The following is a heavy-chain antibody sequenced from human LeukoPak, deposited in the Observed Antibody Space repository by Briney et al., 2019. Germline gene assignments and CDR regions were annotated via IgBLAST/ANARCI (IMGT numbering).Heavy chain of an antibody. CDR3: ARDEPLYDILTGYPY. CDR1: GYTFTGYY. CDR2: INPNSGGT. D-gene: IGHD3-9*01. J-gene: IGHJ4*02. V-gene: IGHV1-2*02. Sequence: ASVKVSCKASGYTFTGYYMHWVRQAPGQGLEWMGWINPNSGGTNYAQKFQGRVTMTRDTSISTAYMELSRLRSDDTAVYYCARDEPLYDILTGYPYWGQGTLVTVSS.